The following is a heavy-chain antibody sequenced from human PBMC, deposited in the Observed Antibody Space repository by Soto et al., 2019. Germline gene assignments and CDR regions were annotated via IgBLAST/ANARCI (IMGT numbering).Heavy chain of an antibody. CDR3: ARFPLLMGYFDY. V-gene: IGHV4-31*03. CDR1: GGSISSGGYY. D-gene: IGHD3-16*01. Sequence: QVQLQESGPGLVKPSQTLSLTCTVSGGSISSGGYYWGWIRQHPGKGLEWIGYIYYSGSTYYNPSLNSRVTISVDTSKNQFSLKLSSVTAADTAAYYCARFPLLMGYFDYWGQGTLVTVSS. J-gene: IGHJ4*02. CDR2: IYYSGST.